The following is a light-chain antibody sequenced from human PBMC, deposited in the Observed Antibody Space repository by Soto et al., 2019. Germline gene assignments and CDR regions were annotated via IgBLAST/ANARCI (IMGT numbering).Light chain of an antibody. J-gene: IGKJ5*01. CDR2: DTS. CDR3: QQRSNWRIT. V-gene: IGKV3-11*01. CDR1: QSINSD. Sequence: EIVMTQSPATLSVSPGETTRLSCRASQSINSDVAWYQQKVGQTPRLLISDTSNRATGIPARFSGSGSGTDFTLTISSLEPEDFAVYYCQQRSNWRITFGQGTRLEIK.